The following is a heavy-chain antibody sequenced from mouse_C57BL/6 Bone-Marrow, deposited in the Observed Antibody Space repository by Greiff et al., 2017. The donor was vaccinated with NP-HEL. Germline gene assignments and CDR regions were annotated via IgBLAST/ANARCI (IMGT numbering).Heavy chain of an antibody. CDR3: ASIYYGNDY. D-gene: IGHD2-1*01. J-gene: IGHJ2*01. CDR1: GYTFTSYW. V-gene: IGHV1-61*01. CDR2: IYPSDSET. Sequence: QVQLQQPGAELVRPGSSVKLSCKASGYTFTSYWMDWVKQRPGQGLEWIGNIYPSDSETHYNQKFKDKATLTVDKSSSTAYMQLSSLTSEDSAVYHCASIYYGNDYWGQGTTLTVSS.